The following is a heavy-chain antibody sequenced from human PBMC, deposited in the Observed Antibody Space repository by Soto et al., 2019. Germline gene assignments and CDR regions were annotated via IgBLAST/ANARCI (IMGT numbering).Heavy chain of an antibody. J-gene: IGHJ4*02. CDR2: IWYDGSNK. CDR3: ARGEYCSGGSCYKELGY. Sequence: ESGGGVVQPGRSLRLSCAASGFTFSSYGMHWVRQAPGKGLEWVAVIWYDGSNKYYADSVKGRFTISRDNSKNTLYLQMNSLRAEDTAVYYCARGEYCSGGSCYKELGYWGQGTLVTVSS. D-gene: IGHD2-15*01. CDR1: GFTFSSYG. V-gene: IGHV3-33*01.